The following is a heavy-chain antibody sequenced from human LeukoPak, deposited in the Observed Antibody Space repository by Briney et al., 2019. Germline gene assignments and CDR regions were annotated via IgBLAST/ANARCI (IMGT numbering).Heavy chain of an antibody. J-gene: IGHJ6*03. CDR3: ATSYYYYYMDV. Sequence: SETLSLTCTVSGGSISSYYWSWIRQPPGKRLEWIGYIYTSGSTNYNPSPKSRVTISVDTSKNQFSLKLSSVTAADTAVYYCATSYYYYYMDVWGEGTTVTVSS. CDR1: GGSISSYY. CDR2: IYTSGST. V-gene: IGHV4-4*09.